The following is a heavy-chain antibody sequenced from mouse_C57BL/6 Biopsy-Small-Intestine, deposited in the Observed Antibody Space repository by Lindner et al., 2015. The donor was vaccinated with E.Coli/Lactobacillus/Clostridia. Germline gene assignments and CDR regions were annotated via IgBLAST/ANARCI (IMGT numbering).Heavy chain of an antibody. CDR3: ARDDYDRNWYFDV. V-gene: IGHV11-2*01. J-gene: IGHJ1*03. CDR2: INSDGSAI. CDR1: GFTFSGFW. Sequence: VQLQESGGGLVRTWGSRGLSCEGSGFTFSGFWMSWVRQTPGKTLEWIGDINSDGSAINYAPSIKDRFTIFRDNAKNTLYLQMTSLRSEDTAMYYCARDDYDRNWYFDVWGTGTTVTVSS. D-gene: IGHD2-4*01.